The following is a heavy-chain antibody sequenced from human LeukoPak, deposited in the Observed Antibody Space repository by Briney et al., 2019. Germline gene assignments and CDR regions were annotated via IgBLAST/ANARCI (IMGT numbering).Heavy chain of an antibody. Sequence: SETLSLTCTVSRGSISSYYWSWIRQPPGKGLEWIGYIDNSGNTNSNPSLKSRVTMSVDTSKNQISLKLSSVIAADTAVYYCARGRITIFGVVIPHFDNWGQGTLVTVSS. J-gene: IGHJ4*02. CDR1: RGSISSYY. V-gene: IGHV4-59*01. D-gene: IGHD3-3*01. CDR3: ARGRITIFGVVIPHFDN. CDR2: IDNSGNT.